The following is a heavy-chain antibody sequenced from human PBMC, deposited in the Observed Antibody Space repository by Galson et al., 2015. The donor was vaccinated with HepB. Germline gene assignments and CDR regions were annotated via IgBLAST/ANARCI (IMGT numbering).Heavy chain of an antibody. Sequence: SLRLSCAASGFTFSSYAMSWVRQAPGKGLEWVSAISGSGGSTYYADSVKGRFTISRDNSKNTLYLQMNSLRAEDTAVYYCAKDYPTYSSSRGAPGDYWGQRTLVTVSS. D-gene: IGHD6-13*01. J-gene: IGHJ4*02. CDR1: GFTFSSYA. CDR3: AKDYPTYSSSRGAPGDY. CDR2: ISGSGGST. V-gene: IGHV3-23*01.